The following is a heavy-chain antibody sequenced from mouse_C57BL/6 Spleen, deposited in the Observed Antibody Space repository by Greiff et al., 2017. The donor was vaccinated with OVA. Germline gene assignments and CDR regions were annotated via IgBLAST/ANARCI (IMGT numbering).Heavy chain of an antibody. Sequence: EVKLVESGGGLVQPGGSMKLSCAASGFTFSDAWMDWVRQSPEKGLEWVAEIRNKANNHATYYAESVKGRFTISRDDSKSSVYLQMNSLRAEDTGIYYCLTTVVATRGAMDYWGQGTSVTVSS. CDR3: LTTVVATRGAMDY. D-gene: IGHD1-1*01. CDR1: GFTFSDAW. J-gene: IGHJ4*01. CDR2: IRNKANNHAT. V-gene: IGHV6-6*01.